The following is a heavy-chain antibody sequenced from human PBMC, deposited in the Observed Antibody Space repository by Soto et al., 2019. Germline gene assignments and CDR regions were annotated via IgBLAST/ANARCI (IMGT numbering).Heavy chain of an antibody. CDR2: INHSGST. Sequence: ETLSLTCAVYGGSFSGYYWSWIRQPPGKGLERIGEINHSGSTNYNPSLKSRVTISVDTSKNQFSLKLSSVTAADTAVYYCARRSYYDFWSGYYMLGYYYGMDVWGQGTTVTVSS. V-gene: IGHV4-34*01. CDR1: GGSFSGYY. CDR3: ARRSYYDFWSGYYMLGYYYGMDV. J-gene: IGHJ6*02. D-gene: IGHD3-3*01.